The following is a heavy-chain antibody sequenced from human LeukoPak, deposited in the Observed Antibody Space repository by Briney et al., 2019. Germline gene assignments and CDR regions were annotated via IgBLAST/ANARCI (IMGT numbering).Heavy chain of an antibody. V-gene: IGHV3-11*03. CDR1: GFTFSDYY. CDR3: ARTPYYYDSSGYYPSDY. J-gene: IGHJ4*02. CDR2: ISISSSYT. Sequence: PGGSLILSCSASGFTFSDYYMSWFRQAPGKGLEWVSYISISSSYTNYADSVKGRFTISRDNAKNSLYLHMNSLRAEDTAVYYCARTPYYYDSSGYYPSDYWGQGTLVTVSS. D-gene: IGHD3-22*01.